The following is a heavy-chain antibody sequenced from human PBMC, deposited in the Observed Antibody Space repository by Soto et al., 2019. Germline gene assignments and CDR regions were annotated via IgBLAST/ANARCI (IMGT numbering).Heavy chain of an antibody. Sequence: SETLSLTCTVSGGSISGYYWNWIRQPAGKGLEWIGRVYGSGGTNYNPSLKSRVTMSRDTSKRSFSLKLTSVTAADTAVYYCARGEVAGVDYGMDVWGEATPVTVST. CDR3: ARGEVAGVDYGMDV. V-gene: IGHV4-4*07. D-gene: IGHD6-19*01. J-gene: IGHJ6*04. CDR1: GGSISGYY. CDR2: VYGSGGT.